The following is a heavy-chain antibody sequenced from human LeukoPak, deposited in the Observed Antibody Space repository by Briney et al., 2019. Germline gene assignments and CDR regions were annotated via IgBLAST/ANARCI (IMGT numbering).Heavy chain of an antibody. V-gene: IGHV3-23*01. CDR3: AKDGARLYYYDSSGYWSGSYYFDY. Sequence: GGSLRLSXAASGFTFSSYAMSWVRQAPGKGLEWVSAISGSGGSTYYADSVKGRFTISRDNSKNTLYLQMNSLRAEDTAVYYCAKDGARLYYYDSSGYWSGSYYFDYWGQGTLVTVSS. D-gene: IGHD3-22*01. CDR2: ISGSGGST. CDR1: GFTFSSYA. J-gene: IGHJ4*02.